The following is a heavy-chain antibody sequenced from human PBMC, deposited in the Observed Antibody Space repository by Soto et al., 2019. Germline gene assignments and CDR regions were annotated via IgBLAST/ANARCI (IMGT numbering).Heavy chain of an antibody. V-gene: IGHV4-59*08. CDR1: GGSISSYY. J-gene: IGHJ4*02. CDR3: ARLGRDDYGDSGYFDY. CDR2: IYYSGST. Sequence: QVQLQESGPGLVKPSETLSLTCTVSGGSISSYYWSWIRQPPGKGLEWIGYIYYSGSTNYNPSLKSRVTISVDTSKNPFSLKLSSVPAADTAVYYCARLGRDDYGDSGYFDYWGQGTLVTVSS. D-gene: IGHD4-17*01.